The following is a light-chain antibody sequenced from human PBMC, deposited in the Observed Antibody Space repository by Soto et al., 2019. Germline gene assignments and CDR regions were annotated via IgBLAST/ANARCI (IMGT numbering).Light chain of an antibody. Sequence: DIQMTQSPSSLSASVGDRVTITCQASQDISNYLNWYQQRPGKAPKLLIYDASTLETGVPSRFSGSGSGTDFTFTISSLQPEDIATYYCQQCDHVPITFGQGTRLEIK. CDR3: QQCDHVPIT. J-gene: IGKJ5*01. V-gene: IGKV1-33*01. CDR1: QDISNY. CDR2: DAS.